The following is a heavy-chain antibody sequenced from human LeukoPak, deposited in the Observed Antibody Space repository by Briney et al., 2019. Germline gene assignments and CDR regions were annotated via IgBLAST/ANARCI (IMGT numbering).Heavy chain of an antibody. J-gene: IGHJ1*01. CDR3: AREPDSSGYYYAPGYFQH. CDR2: IKQDGREK. CDR1: GFTFSSYW. D-gene: IGHD3-22*01. V-gene: IGHV3-7*01. Sequence: PGGSLRLSCAASGFTFSSYWMSWVRQAPGKGLEWVANIKQDGREKYYVDSVKGRFTISRDNAKNSLYLQMTSLRAEDTAVYYCAREPDSSGYYYAPGYFQHWGQGTLVTVSS.